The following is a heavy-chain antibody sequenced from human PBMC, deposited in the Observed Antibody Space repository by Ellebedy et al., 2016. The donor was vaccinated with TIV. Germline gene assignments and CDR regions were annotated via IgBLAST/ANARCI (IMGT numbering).Heavy chain of an antibody. CDR2: ISYLGSNT. D-gene: IGHD3-10*01. V-gene: IGHV3-30*14. Sequence: GESLKISXATSGFTFSSYAMTWVRQAPGKGLESVAVISYLGSNTFYSDSAKGRFTISRDNSKNTLYLQLNSLTPDDTALYYCARGHSYSYGSGIETRDWIDSWGQGTLVTVSS. J-gene: IGHJ5*01. CDR1: GFTFSSYA. CDR3: ARGHSYSYGSGIETRDWIDS.